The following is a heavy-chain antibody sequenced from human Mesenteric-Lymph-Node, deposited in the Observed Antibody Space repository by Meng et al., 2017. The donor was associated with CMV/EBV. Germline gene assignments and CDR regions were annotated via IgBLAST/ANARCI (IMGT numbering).Heavy chain of an antibody. J-gene: IGHJ5*02. D-gene: IGHD6-13*01. CDR3: ARLLGPYSSSEMDWFDP. V-gene: IGHV1-69*01. CDR2: IIPIFGPA. Sequence: GTFSSYAISWVRQAPGQGLEWMGGIIPIFGPAEYAQKFQGRLTITADESTSTAYMELSSLRSEDTAVYYCARLLGPYSSSEMDWFDPWGQGTLVTVSS. CDR1: GTFSSYA.